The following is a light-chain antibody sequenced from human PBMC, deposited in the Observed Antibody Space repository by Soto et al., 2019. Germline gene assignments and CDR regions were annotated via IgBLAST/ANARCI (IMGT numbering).Light chain of an antibody. J-gene: IGLJ2*01. CDR1: SSNIGAGHV. CDR3: QSYDNTLSASV. Sequence: QSVLPQPPSVSGAPGQRVTLSCTGSSSNIGAGHVVHWYQQFPGRAPNLLIYGSSNRPSGVPDRFSGSKSGTSASLAITGLQAEDEADYYCQSYDNTLSASVFGGGTKLTLL. CDR2: GSS. V-gene: IGLV1-40*01.